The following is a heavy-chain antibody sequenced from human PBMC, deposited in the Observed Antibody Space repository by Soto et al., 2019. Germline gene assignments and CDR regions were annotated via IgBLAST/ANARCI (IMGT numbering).Heavy chain of an antibody. CDR1: GFSFSTSGVG. D-gene: IGHD1-20*01. Sequence: QITLKESGPTLVKPTQTLTLTCTFSGFSFSTSGVGVGWIRQPPGKALEWLALIYWDDDKRYSPSLKSRLTVTKDTSKNQVVLTMTNMDPVDTATYYCARGITQFDYWGQGTLVTVSS. CDR3: ARGITQFDY. J-gene: IGHJ4*02. V-gene: IGHV2-5*02. CDR2: IYWDDDK.